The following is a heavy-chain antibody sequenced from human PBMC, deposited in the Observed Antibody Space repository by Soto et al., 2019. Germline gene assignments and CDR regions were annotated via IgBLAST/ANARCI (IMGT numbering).Heavy chain of an antibody. CDR1: GFTFSNYG. CDR3: VRGGKTAGAFDI. V-gene: IGHV3-33*01. D-gene: IGHD3-16*01. CDR2: IWDDGNQK. Sequence: QVQLVESGGVVVQPGRSLRLSCAASGFTFSNYGMHWVRQAPGKGLEWVAVIWDDGNQKYYVDSVKGRFTISRDNSENTMFLQMNSLTAEDTALYYCVRGGKTAGAFDIWGQGTMVTVSS. J-gene: IGHJ3*02.